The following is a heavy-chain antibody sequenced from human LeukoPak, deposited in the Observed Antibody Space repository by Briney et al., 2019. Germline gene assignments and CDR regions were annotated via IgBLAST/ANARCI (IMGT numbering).Heavy chain of an antibody. CDR1: GGSISSSTYY. CDR3: ARRGRNSSGRQDYL. J-gene: IGHJ4*02. Sequence: SETLSLTCTVSGGSISSSTYYWGWIRQPPGKGLEWIGSIYYSGSTYYNPSLKSRVTISVDTSKNQFSLKLSSVTAADTAVYYCARRGRNSSGRQDYLWGQGTLVTVSS. D-gene: IGHD6-25*01. CDR2: IYYSGST. V-gene: IGHV4-39*01.